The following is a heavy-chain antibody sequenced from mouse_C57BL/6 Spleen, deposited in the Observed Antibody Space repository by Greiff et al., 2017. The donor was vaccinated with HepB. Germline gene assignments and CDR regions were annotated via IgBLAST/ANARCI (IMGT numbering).Heavy chain of an antibody. CDR1: GFTFSSYA. CDR3: AREATVVVTGTFDY. CDR2: ISDGGSYT. J-gene: IGHJ2*01. V-gene: IGHV5-4*01. Sequence: EVKLQESGGGLVKPGGSLKLSCAASGFTFSSYAMSWVRQTPEKRLEWVATISDGGSYTYYPDNVKGRFTISRDNAKNNLYLQMSHLKSEDTAMYYCAREATVVVTGTFDYWGQGTTLTVSS. D-gene: IGHD1-1*01.